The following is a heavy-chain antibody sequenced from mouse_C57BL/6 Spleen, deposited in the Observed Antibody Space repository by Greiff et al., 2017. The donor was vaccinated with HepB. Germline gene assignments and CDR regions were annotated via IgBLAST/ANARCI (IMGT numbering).Heavy chain of an antibody. CDR3: ARDWGITTRYYYAMDY. D-gene: IGHD2-4*01. V-gene: IGHV5-4*01. Sequence: DVQLVESGGGLVKPGGSLKLSCAASGFTFSSYAMSWVRQTPEKRLEWVATISDGGSYTYYPDNVKGRFTISRDNAKNNLYLQMSHLKSEDTAMYYCARDWGITTRYYYAMDYWGQGTSVTVSS. CDR1: GFTFSSYA. J-gene: IGHJ4*01. CDR2: ISDGGSYT.